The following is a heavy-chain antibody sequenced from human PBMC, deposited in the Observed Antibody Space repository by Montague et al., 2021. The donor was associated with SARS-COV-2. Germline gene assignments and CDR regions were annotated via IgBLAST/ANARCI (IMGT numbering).Heavy chain of an antibody. Sequence: SETLSLTCAVHGGSFSGYYWNWIRQPPGKGLEWIGGINHGGNTNYNPSLKSRLTISVDTSKNQFSLKLTSVAATDTAVYYCARLRDGVVPSPILGIGPYFTYYYMDVWGKGTTVTVSS. D-gene: IGHD2-15*01. CDR3: ARLRDGVVPSPILGIGPYFTYYYMDV. CDR2: INHGGNT. CDR1: GGSFSGYY. V-gene: IGHV4-34*01. J-gene: IGHJ6*03.